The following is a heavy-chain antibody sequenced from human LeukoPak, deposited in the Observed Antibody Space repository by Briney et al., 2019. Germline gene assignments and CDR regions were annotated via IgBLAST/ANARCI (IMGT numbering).Heavy chain of an antibody. CDR1: GGTFSSYA. J-gene: IGHJ6*03. V-gene: IGHV1-69*05. CDR2: IIPIFGTA. D-gene: IGHD2-2*02. CDR3: ARVAAEVVGVPGAIGFGWLRRDYYYMDV. Sequence: SVKVSCKASGGTFSSYAISWVRQAPGQGLEWMGGIIPIFGTANYAQKFQGRVTMTRDMSTSTVYMELSSLRSEDTAVYYCARVAAEVVGVPGAIGFGWLRRDYYYMDVWGKGTTVIVSS.